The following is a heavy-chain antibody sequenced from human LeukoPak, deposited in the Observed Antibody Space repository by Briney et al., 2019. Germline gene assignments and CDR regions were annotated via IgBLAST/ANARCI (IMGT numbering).Heavy chain of an antibody. V-gene: IGHV3-33*01. CDR1: GFVFRRYD. CDR2: IWHDGSKT. CDR3: ARDPARVTSHFDY. D-gene: IGHD4-17*01. J-gene: IGHJ4*02. Sequence: GTSLRLSCVAPGFVFRRYDMHWVRQAPGKGLEWVALIWHDGSKTHYADSVKGRFTISRDDSKSTLYVQMNRLRVEDTGVYYCARDPARVTSHFDYWGQGALVTVSS.